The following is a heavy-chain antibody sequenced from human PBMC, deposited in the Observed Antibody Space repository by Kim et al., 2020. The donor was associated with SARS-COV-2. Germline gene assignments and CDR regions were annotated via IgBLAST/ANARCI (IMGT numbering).Heavy chain of an antibody. D-gene: IGHD3-22*01. CDR1: GDSLTSSNSY. V-gene: IGHV4-39*01. Sequence: SETLSLTCTVSGDSLTSSNSYWAWIRQPPGKGLEWIGSIYYSGSTYYNPSLKSRVTKSVDTSKNQFSLRLSSVTAADTAVYYCARLLLLDSSIDYWGQGTLVTVSS. CDR2: IYYSGST. CDR3: ARLLLLDSSIDY. J-gene: IGHJ4*02.